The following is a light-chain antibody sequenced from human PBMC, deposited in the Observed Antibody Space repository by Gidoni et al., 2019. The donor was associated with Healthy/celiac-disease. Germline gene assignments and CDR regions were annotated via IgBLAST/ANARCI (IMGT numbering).Light chain of an antibody. CDR3: QQDAGSLAST. CDR2: GIS. Sequence: EIVFTQSPGTLSLSPGEKATLSCRASQSLNSNFLAWYQQKPGQPPRLLIHGISNRATGIPDRFSGSGSGTDFTLTISRLEPEDFALYYCQQDAGSLASTFGQGTTLEMK. J-gene: IGKJ2*01. V-gene: IGKV3-20*01. CDR1: QSLNSNF.